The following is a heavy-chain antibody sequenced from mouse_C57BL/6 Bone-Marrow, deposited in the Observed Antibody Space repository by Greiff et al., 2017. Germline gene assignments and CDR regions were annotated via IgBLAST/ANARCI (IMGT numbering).Heavy chain of an antibody. D-gene: IGHD1-1*01. J-gene: IGHJ4*01. CDR3: ARQTVVEERAMDY. CDR2: ISSGGSYT. V-gene: IGHV5-6*02. Sequence: EVKVEESGGDLVKPGGSLTLSCAASGFTFSSYGMSWVRQTPDKRLEWVATISSGGSYTYYPASVKGRFTISRDNAKHALYPLMSSLTSEDTDMDDCARQTVVEERAMDYWGQGTSVTVSA. CDR1: GFTFSSYG.